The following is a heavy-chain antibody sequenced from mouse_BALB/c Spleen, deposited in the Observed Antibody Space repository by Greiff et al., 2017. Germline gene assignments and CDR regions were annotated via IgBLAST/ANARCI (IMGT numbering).Heavy chain of an antibody. CDR2: INPYNDGT. CDR3: SRSNYYVSYYFDY. CDR1: GYTFTSYV. J-gene: IGHJ2*01. V-gene: IGHV1-14*01. D-gene: IGHD1-1*01. Sequence: VQLKQSGPELVKPGASVKMSCKASGYTFTSYVIHWVKQKPGQGLEWIGDINPYNDGTKYNEKFKGKATLTSDTSSSTAYMELSSLTSEDSAVYYCSRSNYYVSYYFDYWGQGTTLTVSS.